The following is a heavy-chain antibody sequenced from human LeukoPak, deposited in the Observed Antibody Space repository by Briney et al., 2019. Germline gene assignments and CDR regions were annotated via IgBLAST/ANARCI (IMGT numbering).Heavy chain of an antibody. CDR3: ARDRSDSGRYHYFDH. D-gene: IGHD1-26*01. CDR1: GLTFSNFA. Sequence: GRSLRLSCAACGLTFSNFAIHWVRQARGKALEFVSGIRSTGDSTYYANSAKDRFTISRDNSKNTLYLQMVSLRAEDMAVYYCARDRSDSGRYHYFDHWGQGTLVTVSS. CDR2: IRSTGDST. V-gene: IGHV3-64*01. J-gene: IGHJ4*02.